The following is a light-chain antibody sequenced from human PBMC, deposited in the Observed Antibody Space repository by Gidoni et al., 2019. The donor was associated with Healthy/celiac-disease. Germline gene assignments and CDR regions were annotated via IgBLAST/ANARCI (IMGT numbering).Light chain of an antibody. Sequence: TSGYFTSWFQQKPGQAPRALIYNTDKKHSWTPARFSGSLLGGKASLTLSGVQPADEADYYCLIYYGRARVFGGGTKLTVL. CDR1: TSGYF. V-gene: IGLV7-43*01. CDR3: LIYYGRARV. J-gene: IGLJ3*02. CDR2: NTD.